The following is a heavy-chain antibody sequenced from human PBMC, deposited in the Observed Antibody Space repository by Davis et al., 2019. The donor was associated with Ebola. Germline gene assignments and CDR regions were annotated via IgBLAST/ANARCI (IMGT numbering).Heavy chain of an antibody. CDR3: ARLVTANAGILGAFDN. CDR2: INPSGGST. CDR1: GYTFTGYY. D-gene: IGHD2-21*02. Sequence: ASVKVSCKASGYTFTGYYMHWVRQAPGQGLEWMGIINPSGGSTSYAQKFQGRVTMTRDTSTSTVYMELSSLRSEDTAVYYCARLVTANAGILGAFDNWGQGTMVTVSS. J-gene: IGHJ3*02. V-gene: IGHV1-46*01.